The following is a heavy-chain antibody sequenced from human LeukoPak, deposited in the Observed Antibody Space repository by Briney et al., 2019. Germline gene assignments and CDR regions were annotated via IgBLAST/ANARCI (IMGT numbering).Heavy chain of an antibody. J-gene: IGHJ6*04. CDR3: ALLAVAGKGGGYYYYGMDV. D-gene: IGHD6-19*01. CDR2: IYYSGST. Sequence: SETLSLTCTVSGGSISSYYWSWIRQPPGKGLEWIGYIYYSGSTNYNPSLKSRVTISVDTSKNQFSLKLSSVTAADTAVYYCALLAVAGKGGGYYYYGMDVWGKGTTVTVSS. V-gene: IGHV4-59*12. CDR1: GGSISSYY.